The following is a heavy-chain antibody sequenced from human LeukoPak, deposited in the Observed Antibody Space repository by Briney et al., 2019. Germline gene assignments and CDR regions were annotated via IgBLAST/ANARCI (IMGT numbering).Heavy chain of an antibody. CDR1: GYSFTSYW. CDR3: ARLEYYYDSRGYYFDY. J-gene: IGHJ4*02. V-gene: IGHV5-10-1*01. CDR2: IDPSDSYT. D-gene: IGHD3-22*01. Sequence: GESLNISCKGSGYSFTSYWISWVRQMPGKGLEWMGRIDPSDSYTNYSPSFQGHVTISADKSISTAYLQWSSLKASDTAMYYCARLEYYYDSRGYYFDYWGQGTLVTVSS.